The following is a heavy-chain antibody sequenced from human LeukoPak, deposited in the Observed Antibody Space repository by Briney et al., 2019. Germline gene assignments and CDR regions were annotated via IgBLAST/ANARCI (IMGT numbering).Heavy chain of an antibody. Sequence: PGGSLRLSCAASGFTFSSYSMNWVRQAPGKGLEWVSSVSSSGRHMYYADSVKGRFTISRDNAKNSLDLQMNSLRAEDTAVYYCARDTLGEGEDANYAVYYFDYWGQGSVVTVSS. V-gene: IGHV3-21*01. CDR3: ARDTLGEGEDANYAVYYFDY. CDR2: VSSSGRHM. D-gene: IGHD4/OR15-4a*01. J-gene: IGHJ4*02. CDR1: GFTFSSYS.